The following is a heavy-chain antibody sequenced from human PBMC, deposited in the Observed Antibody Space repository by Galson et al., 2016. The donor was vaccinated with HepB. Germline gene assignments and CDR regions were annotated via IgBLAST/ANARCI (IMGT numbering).Heavy chain of an antibody. V-gene: IGHV2-5*02. CDR1: GFSLSTKGVA. J-gene: IGHJ4*02. CDR2: LYWDDDK. CDR3: AHLKLYDSSGYYLYYFDY. D-gene: IGHD3-22*01. Sequence: PALVKPTQTLTLTCSFSGFSLSTKGVAVAWIRQPPGKALEWLAVLYWDDDKRYSPSLKRRLSITKDSSKNQVVLTMTDMDPVDTATYSCAHLKLYDSSGYYLYYFDYWGQGTLVTVPS.